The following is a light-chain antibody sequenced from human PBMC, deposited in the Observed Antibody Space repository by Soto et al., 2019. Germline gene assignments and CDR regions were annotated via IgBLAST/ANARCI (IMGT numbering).Light chain of an antibody. CDR2: GIS. Sequence: ELVLTQSPATLSVSPGEGATLSCSASQRVGSNFLAWYQQKPGQPPRLLIYGISTRAAGITDRFSGSGPGTEFTLTISSLQPEDFAVYYCQPHSQWPITFGQGTRLDIK. CDR1: QRVGSNF. V-gene: IGKV3D-15*01. J-gene: IGKJ5*01. CDR3: QPHSQWPIT.